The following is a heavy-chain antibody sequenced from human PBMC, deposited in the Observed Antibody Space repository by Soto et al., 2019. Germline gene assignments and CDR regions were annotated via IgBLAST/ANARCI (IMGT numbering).Heavy chain of an antibody. V-gene: IGHV4-30-4*01. Sequence: QVQLQESGPGLVKPSQTLSLTCTVSGGSISSGDYYWSWIRQPPGKGLEWIGYIYYSGSTYYNPSLKSRVTISVDTSKNQFSLKLSSVTAADTAVYYCARVGPIAAAAYYYYGMVVWGQGTTVTVSS. CDR2: IYYSGST. CDR1: GGSISSGDYY. J-gene: IGHJ6*02. D-gene: IGHD6-13*01. CDR3: ARVGPIAAAAYYYYGMVV.